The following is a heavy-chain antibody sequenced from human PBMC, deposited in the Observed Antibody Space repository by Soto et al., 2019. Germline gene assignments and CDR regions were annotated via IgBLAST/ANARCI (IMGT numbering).Heavy chain of an antibody. V-gene: IGHV1-18*01. Sequence: QVQLVQSGGEMKKPGASVKLSCTASGYTFTSYGISWVRQAPEQGLEWMGWISAYNGKTNYAQNVQGRVTMTTDTSTRTAYMDLRSLRSDDTAVYYCARGGDVNYYHGMDVWGQGTTVTVSS. J-gene: IGHJ6*02. CDR1: GYTFTSYG. CDR3: ARGGDVNYYHGMDV. D-gene: IGHD5-12*01. CDR2: ISAYNGKT.